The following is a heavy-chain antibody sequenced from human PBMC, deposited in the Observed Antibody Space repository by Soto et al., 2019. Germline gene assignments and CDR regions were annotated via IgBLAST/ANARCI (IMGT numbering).Heavy chain of an antibody. CDR2: IYPDESDT. CDR3: SKDLARIAVAEYYFDY. Sequence: GESLKISCKGSGYSFTTYWIGWVRQMPGKGLELMGIIYPDESDTRYSPSFQGQVTISADKSISTIYLQWSSLKASHIALFYCSKDLARIAVAEYYFDYWGQGTLVTVSS. CDR1: GYSFTTYW. J-gene: IGHJ4*02. V-gene: IGHV5-51*01. D-gene: IGHD6-19*01.